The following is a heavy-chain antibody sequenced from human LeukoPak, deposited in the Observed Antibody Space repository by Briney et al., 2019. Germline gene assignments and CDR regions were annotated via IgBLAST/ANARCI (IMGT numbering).Heavy chain of an antibody. D-gene: IGHD3-22*01. J-gene: IGHJ4*02. Sequence: GGSLRLSCAASGFTVSTNYMSWVRQAPGKGLEWVSVIYSGGSTYYADSVKGRFTISRDNSKNTLYLQMNSLRAEDTAVYYCAGGDYYDSSGYQSCFDYWGQGTLVTVSS. CDR3: AGGDYYDSSGYQSCFDY. V-gene: IGHV3-66*01. CDR2: IYSGGST. CDR1: GFTVSTNY.